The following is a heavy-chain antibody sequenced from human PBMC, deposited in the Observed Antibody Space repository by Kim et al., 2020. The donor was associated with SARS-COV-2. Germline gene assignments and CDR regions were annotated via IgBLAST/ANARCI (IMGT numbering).Heavy chain of an antibody. CDR3: APYVWDGSGGYFPTPYFDQ. CDR1: GFTFKNHG. Sequence: GGSLRLSCAASGFTFKNHGMSWVRQAPGKGLEWVSAISGRGGTTYYTDSVKGRFTISRENSRDTLYLQVKNLRAEDTAVYYCAPYVWDGSGGYFPTPYFDQWGQGTLVIVSS. D-gene: IGHD2-15*01. CDR2: ISGRGGTT. J-gene: IGHJ4*02. V-gene: IGHV3-23*01.